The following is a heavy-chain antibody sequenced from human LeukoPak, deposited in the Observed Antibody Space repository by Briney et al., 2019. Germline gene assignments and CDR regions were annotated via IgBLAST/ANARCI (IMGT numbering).Heavy chain of an antibody. CDR1: GGSFSGYY. J-gene: IGHJ6*03. D-gene: IGHD3-16*01. CDR3: ARVSNDYHLVWDYYYYYMDV. V-gene: IGHV4-34*01. Sequence: SETLSLTCAVYGGSFSGYYWSWIRQPPGKGLERIGEINHSGSTYYNPSLKSRVTISVDTSKNQFSLKLSSVTAADTAVYYCARVSNDYHLVWDYYYYYMDVWGKGTTVTVSS. CDR2: INHSGST.